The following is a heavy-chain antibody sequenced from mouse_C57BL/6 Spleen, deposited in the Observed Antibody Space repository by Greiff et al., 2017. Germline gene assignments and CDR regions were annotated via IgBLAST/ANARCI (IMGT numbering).Heavy chain of an antibody. V-gene: IGHV3-6*01. Sequence: EVKLVESGPGLVKPSQSLSLTCSVTGYSITSGYYWNWIRQFPGNKLEWMGYISYDGSNNYNPSLKNRISITRDTSKNQFFLKLNSVTTEDTATYYCAGTGTGYYAMDYWGQGTSVTVSS. J-gene: IGHJ4*01. D-gene: IGHD4-1*01. CDR2: ISYDGSN. CDR3: AGTGTGYYAMDY. CDR1: GYSITSGYY.